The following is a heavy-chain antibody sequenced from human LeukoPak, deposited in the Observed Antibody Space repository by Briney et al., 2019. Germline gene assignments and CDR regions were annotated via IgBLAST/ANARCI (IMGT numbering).Heavy chain of an antibody. V-gene: IGHV3-53*01. D-gene: IGHD4-17*01. CDR3: ARVGGDYAFDY. Sequence: GGSLRLSCAASGFTFSSYGMHWVRQAPGKGLEWVSVIYSGGSTYYADSVKGRFTISRDNSKNTLYLQMNSLRAEDTAVYYCARVGGDYAFDYWGQGTLVTVSS. CDR2: IYSGGST. J-gene: IGHJ4*02. CDR1: GFTFSSYG.